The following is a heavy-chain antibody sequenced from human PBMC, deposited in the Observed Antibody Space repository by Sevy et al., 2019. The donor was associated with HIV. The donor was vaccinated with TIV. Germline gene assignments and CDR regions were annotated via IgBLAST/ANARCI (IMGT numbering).Heavy chain of an antibody. CDR3: AREDSKNWRYFDY. CDR2: ISFSSNYI. D-gene: IGHD1-1*01. J-gene: IGHJ4*02. Sequence: GGSLRLSCAAAGFTFSSYTMNWVRQAPGKGLEWVASISFSSNYIYYTDSLKGRFTISRDNAKNSLYLQMNSLRAEDTAVYYCAREDSKNWRYFDYWGQGTPVTVSS. V-gene: IGHV3-21*01. CDR1: GFTFSSYT.